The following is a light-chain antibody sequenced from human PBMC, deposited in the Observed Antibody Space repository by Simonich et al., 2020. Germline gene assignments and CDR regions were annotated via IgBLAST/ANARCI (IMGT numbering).Light chain of an antibody. CDR2: YFS. V-gene: IGLV2-14*01. Sequence: QSALTQPTSVSGSPGQSITISCPGTSSYVGGYHYVSWYPPHPVKAPKLMIYYFSKRPSGVSNRFSGSKSGNTASLTISGLQAEDEADYYCSSYTSSSTWVFGGGTKLTVL. CDR1: SSYVGGYHY. CDR3: SSYTSSSTWV. J-gene: IGLJ3*02.